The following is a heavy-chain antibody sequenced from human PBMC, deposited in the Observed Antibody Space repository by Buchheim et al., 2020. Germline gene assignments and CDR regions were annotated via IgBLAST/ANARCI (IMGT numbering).Heavy chain of an antibody. D-gene: IGHD2-21*02. CDR3: ATKSPPQWGDIGIEDY. J-gene: IGHJ4*02. CDR1: GFTFSSYG. Sequence: QVQLVESGGGVVQPGRSLRLSCAASGFTFSSYGMHWVRQAPGKGLEWVAVIWYDGSNKYYADSVKGRFTISRDNSKNTLYLQMNSLRAEDTAVYYCATKSPPQWGDIGIEDYWGQGTL. V-gene: IGHV3-33*01. CDR2: IWYDGSNK.